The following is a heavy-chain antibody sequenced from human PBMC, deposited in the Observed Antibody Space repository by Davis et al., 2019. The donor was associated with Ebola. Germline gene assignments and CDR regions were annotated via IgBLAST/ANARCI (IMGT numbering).Heavy chain of an antibody. D-gene: IGHD2-8*02. CDR2: FGTGGDT. V-gene: IGHV3-23*01. Sequence: GESLKISCETSGFIFRNYVMSWVRQAPGKGLEWVSTFGTGGDTYYPDSVKGRFTISRDNSQNTLSLQMNSLRAEDTAVYYCAEIYWVRYGMDVWGQGTTVTVSS. CDR1: GFIFRNYV. CDR3: AEIYWVRYGMDV. J-gene: IGHJ6*02.